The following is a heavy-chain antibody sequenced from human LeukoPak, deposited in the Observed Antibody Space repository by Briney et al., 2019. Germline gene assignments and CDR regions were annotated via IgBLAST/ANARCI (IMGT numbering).Heavy chain of an antibody. Sequence: GRSLRLSCAASGFTSTSYAMHWVRQAPGKGLEWVANVKQDGSEKYYVDSVKGRFTISRDNAKNSLYLQMNSLRAEDTAVYYCARVTASWTYYYYYMDVWGKGTTVTVSS. CDR3: ARVTASWTYYYYYMDV. D-gene: IGHD2-2*01. CDR2: VKQDGSEK. V-gene: IGHV3-7*01. J-gene: IGHJ6*03. CDR1: GFTSTSYA.